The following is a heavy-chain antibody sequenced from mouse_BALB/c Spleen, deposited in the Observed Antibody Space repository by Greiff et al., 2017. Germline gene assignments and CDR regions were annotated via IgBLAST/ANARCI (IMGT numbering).Heavy chain of an antibody. CDR1: GFTFSDYY. CDR3: AREESY. V-gene: IGHV5-4*02. CDR2: ISDGGSYT. Sequence: EVMLVESGGGLVKPGGSLKLSCAASGFTFSDYYMYWVRQTPEKRLEWVATISDGGSYTYYPDSVKGRFTISRDNAKNNLYLEMSSLRSEDTAMYYCAREESYWGQGTLVTVSA. J-gene: IGHJ3*01.